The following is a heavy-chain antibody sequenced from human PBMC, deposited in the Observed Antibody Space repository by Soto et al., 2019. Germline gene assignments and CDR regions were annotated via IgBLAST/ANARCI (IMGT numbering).Heavy chain of an antibody. CDR1: GFTFDSFA. Sequence: EVQLLESGGDLVQPGGSLRLSCAASGFTFDSFAMTWVRQAPGKGLEWVSALSGVGDATNYADSVKGRFTISRDNSKNTLYLQINSLRPEYTAVYYCAKATNDWTYHFDYWGQGTPVTVSS. CDR2: LSGVGDAT. D-gene: IGHD3-9*01. V-gene: IGHV3-23*01. J-gene: IGHJ4*02. CDR3: AKATNDWTYHFDY.